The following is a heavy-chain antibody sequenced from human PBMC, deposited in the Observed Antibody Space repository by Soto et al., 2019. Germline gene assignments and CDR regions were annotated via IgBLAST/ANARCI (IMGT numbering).Heavy chain of an antibody. V-gene: IGHV3-23*01. CDR3: AKVGALVDTAMSY. J-gene: IGHJ4*02. Sequence: GGSLRLSCAASGFTFSSYAMSWVRQAPGRGLEWVSAISGSGGSTYYADSVKGRFTISRDNSKNTLYLQMNSLRAEDTAVYYCAKVGALVDTAMSYWGQGTLVTVSS. CDR1: GFTFSSYA. D-gene: IGHD5-18*01. CDR2: ISGSGGST.